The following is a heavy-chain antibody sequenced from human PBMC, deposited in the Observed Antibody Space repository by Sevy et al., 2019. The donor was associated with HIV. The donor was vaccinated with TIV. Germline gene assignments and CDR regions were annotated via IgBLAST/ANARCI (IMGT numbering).Heavy chain of an antibody. Sequence: GGSLRLSCAASGFTFSSYAMSWVRQAPGKGLDWVSTISTSGGSTYYADSVKGRFTISRDNSKNTLYLHMNSLRAEDTAVYYCAKEDSVGSYGLGYYFDYWGQGTLVTVSS. V-gene: IGHV3-23*01. CDR3: AKEDSVGSYGLGYYFDY. J-gene: IGHJ4*02. D-gene: IGHD5-18*01. CDR2: ISTSGGST. CDR1: GFTFSSYA.